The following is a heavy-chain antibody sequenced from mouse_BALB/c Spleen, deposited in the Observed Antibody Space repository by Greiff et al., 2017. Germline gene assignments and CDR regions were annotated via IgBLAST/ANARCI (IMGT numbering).Heavy chain of an antibody. D-gene: IGHD2-14*01. Sequence: QVQLQQPGAELVRPGASVKLSCKASGYTFTSYWINWVKQRPGQGLEWIGNIYPSDSYTNYNQKFKDKATLTVDKSSSTAYMQLSSPTSEDSAVYYCTRRYDEGYAMDYWGQGTSGTGSS. CDR1: GYTFTSYW. CDR2: IYPSDSYT. J-gene: IGHJ4*01. V-gene: IGHV1-69*02. CDR3: TRRYDEGYAMDY.